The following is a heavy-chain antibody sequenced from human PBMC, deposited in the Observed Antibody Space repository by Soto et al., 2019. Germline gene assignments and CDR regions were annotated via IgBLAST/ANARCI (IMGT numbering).Heavy chain of an antibody. Sequence: GSLRLSCAASGFTFSSYAMHWVRRAPGKGLEWVAVISYDGSNKYYADSVKGRFTISRDNSKNTLYLQMNSLRAEDTAVYYCAREFSGYSYAFEYWGQGTLVTVSS. V-gene: IGHV3-30-3*01. CDR1: GFTFSSYA. D-gene: IGHD5-18*01. CDR2: ISYDGSNK. J-gene: IGHJ4*02. CDR3: AREFSGYSYAFEY.